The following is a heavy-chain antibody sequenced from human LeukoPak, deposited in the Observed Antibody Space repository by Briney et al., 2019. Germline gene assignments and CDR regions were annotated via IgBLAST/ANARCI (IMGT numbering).Heavy chain of an antibody. CDR3: AKARSYCTNGVCYGDDAFDI. Sequence: PGRSLRLSCAASGFTFSSYGMHWVRQAPGKGLEWVAVISYDGSNKYYADSVKGRFTISRDNSKNTLYLQMNSLRAEDTAVYYCAKARSYCTNGVCYGDDAFDIWGQGTMVTVSS. D-gene: IGHD2-8*01. CDR2: ISYDGSNK. CDR1: GFTFSSYG. V-gene: IGHV3-30*18. J-gene: IGHJ3*02.